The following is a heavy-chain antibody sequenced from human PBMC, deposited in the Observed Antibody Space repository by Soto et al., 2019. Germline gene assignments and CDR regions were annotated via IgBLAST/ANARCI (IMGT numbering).Heavy chain of an antibody. CDR1: GFTFSSYT. Sequence: GGSLRLSCAASGFTFSSYTMNWVRQAPGKGLEWVSSIGSSSSYIYYADSVRGRFTISRDNAKNSLYLQMNSLRAEDTAVYYCARDSVTTNLYYYYGMDVWGQGSTVTVSS. CDR2: IGSSSSYI. CDR3: ARDSVTTNLYYYYGMDV. V-gene: IGHV3-21*01. J-gene: IGHJ6*02. D-gene: IGHD4-17*01.